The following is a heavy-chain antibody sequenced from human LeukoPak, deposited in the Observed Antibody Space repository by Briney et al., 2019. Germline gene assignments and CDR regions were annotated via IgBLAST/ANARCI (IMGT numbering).Heavy chain of an antibody. Sequence: TGESLRLSCAASGFTFTTYWMSWVRQAPGKGLEWVANIKQDGTEKYYVDSVKGRFTISRDNSKNTLYLQMNSLRAEDTAIYYCARDERLLSFLKWGQGTLVTVSS. J-gene: IGHJ4*02. V-gene: IGHV3-7*03. CDR3: ARDERLLSFLK. CDR2: IKQDGTEK. D-gene: IGHD3-3*01. CDR1: GFTFTTYW.